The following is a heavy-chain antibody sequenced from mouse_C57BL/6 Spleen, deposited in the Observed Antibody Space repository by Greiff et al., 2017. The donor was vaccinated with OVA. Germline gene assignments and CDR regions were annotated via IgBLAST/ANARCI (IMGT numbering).Heavy chain of an antibody. J-gene: IGHJ3*01. Sequence: VQLQQPGAELVRPGSSVKLSCKASGYTFTSYWMDWVKQRPGQGLEWIGNIYPSDSETHYNQKFKDKATLTVDKSSSTAYMQLSSLTSEDAAVYYCARGPLYDGSSHEAYWGQGTLVTVSA. CDR1: GYTFTSYW. V-gene: IGHV1-61*01. CDR3: ARGPLYDGSSHEAY. D-gene: IGHD1-1*01. CDR2: IYPSDSET.